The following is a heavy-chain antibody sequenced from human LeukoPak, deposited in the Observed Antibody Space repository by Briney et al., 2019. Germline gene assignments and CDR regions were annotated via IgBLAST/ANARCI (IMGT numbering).Heavy chain of an antibody. Sequence: GASVKVSCKASGGTFSSYAISWVRQAPGQGLEWMGGIIPIFGTANYAQKFQGRVTITADESTSTAYIELSSLRSEDTAVYYCARDIGCSSTSCPPSYYYGMDVWGKGTTVTVSS. J-gene: IGHJ6*04. V-gene: IGHV1-69*13. CDR3: ARDIGCSSTSCPPSYYYGMDV. CDR2: IIPIFGTA. D-gene: IGHD2-2*01. CDR1: GGTFSSYA.